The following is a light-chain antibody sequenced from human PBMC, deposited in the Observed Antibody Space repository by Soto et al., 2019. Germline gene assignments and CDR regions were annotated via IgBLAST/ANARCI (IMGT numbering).Light chain of an antibody. CDR1: QSISSN. V-gene: IGKV3-11*01. CDR3: QQRHMWPIT. J-gene: IGKJ5*01. CDR2: DAY. Sequence: EIVLTQSPGTLSLSPGERATLSCRASQSISSNLAWYQQKPGQAPKVLIYDAYNRATGIPPRFSGSGSGTDFTLTISSLEPEDSAVYYCQQRHMWPITFGQGTRLEIK.